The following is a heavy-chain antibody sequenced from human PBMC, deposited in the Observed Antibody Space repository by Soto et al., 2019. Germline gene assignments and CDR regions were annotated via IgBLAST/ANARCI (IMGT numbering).Heavy chain of an antibody. J-gene: IGHJ3*02. D-gene: IGHD2-15*01. V-gene: IGHV3-66*01. CDR1: GFSVTDIY. CDR2: ISNEFT. Sequence: EVQLVESGGGLVQPGGSLRLSCVASGFSVTDIYMNWVRQAPGKGLEWVSVISNEFTDYADSVRGRFSISTDSSKNALYLQMNSLRAEDSAVYYCVREPRYCSGGSCSIMGDAFDIWGQGTKVTVSS. CDR3: VREPRYCSGGSCSIMGDAFDI.